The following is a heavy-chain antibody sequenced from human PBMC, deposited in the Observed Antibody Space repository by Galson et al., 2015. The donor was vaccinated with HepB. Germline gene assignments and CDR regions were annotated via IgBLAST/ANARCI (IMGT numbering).Heavy chain of an antibody. Sequence: SLRLSCAASGFTFSSYSMNWVGQAPGKGLEWVSYISTSSSIIYYADSVKGRFTISRDNAKKSLYLQMYSLRAEDTAVYFCARDGGDSNFDYWGQGTLVTVSS. D-gene: IGHD3-16*01. V-gene: IGHV3-48*01. CDR3: ARDGGDSNFDY. CDR2: ISTSSSII. J-gene: IGHJ4*02. CDR1: GFTFSSYS.